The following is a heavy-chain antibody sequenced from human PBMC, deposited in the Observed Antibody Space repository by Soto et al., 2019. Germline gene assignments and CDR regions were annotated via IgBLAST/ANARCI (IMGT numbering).Heavy chain of an antibody. J-gene: IGHJ6*03. D-gene: IGHD2-2*01. V-gene: IGHV1-8*01. CDR3: ARVSVVVPAAITPTQYYYYYYYTDV. CDR2: MNPNSGNT. CDR1: GYTFTSYD. Sequence: ASVKVSCKASGYTFTSYDINWVRQATGQGLEWMGWMNPNSGNTGYAQKFQGRVTMTRNTSISTAYMELSSLRSEDTAVYYCARVSVVVPAAITPTQYYYYYYYTDVWGKGTTVTVSS.